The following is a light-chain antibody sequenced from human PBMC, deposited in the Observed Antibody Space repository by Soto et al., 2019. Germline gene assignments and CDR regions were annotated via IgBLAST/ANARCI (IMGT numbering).Light chain of an antibody. CDR2: EDY. V-gene: IGLV2-23*01. J-gene: IGLJ3*02. Sequence: QPVLTQPASVSGSPGQSITISCTGTSSDIGSYERVSWYQRHPGKAPKLMIYEDYRRPSGISNRFSGSKSGNTASLTISGLQAEDEADYYCCSYAGSDIFAVFGGGTKVTVL. CDR3: CSYAGSDIFAV. CDR1: SSDIGSYER.